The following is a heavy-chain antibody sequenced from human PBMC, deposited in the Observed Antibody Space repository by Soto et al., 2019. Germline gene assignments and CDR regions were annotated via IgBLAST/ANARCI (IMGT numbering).Heavy chain of an antibody. D-gene: IGHD5-12*01. CDR1: GGSVSPYY. CDR3: ARHMWIKDVVKYDAFDI. CDR2: MHNSGDT. Sequence: QVQLQESGPGLVKPSETLSLTCTVSGGSVSPYYWSWIRQSPEKGLEWIAYMHNSGDTSCNSSLKSRVTTSLDTSKNQLSLKLNSVTAADTAVYYCARHMWIKDVVKYDAFDIWGLGTVVTVSS. V-gene: IGHV4-59*08. J-gene: IGHJ3*02.